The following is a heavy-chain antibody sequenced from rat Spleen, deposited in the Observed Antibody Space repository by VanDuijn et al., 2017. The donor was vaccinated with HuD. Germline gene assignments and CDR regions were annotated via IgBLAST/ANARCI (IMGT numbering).Heavy chain of an antibody. CDR2: INSAGST. Sequence: EVQLQESGPGLVKPSQSLSLTCSVTGYSITSSYSWNWIRKFPGNKLEWMGYINSAGSTNYNPSLKSRISITRDTSKNQFFLQVNSVTTEDTATYYCARGVMDAWGQGASVTVSS. J-gene: IGHJ4*01. CDR1: GYSITSSYS. V-gene: IGHV3-3*01. CDR3: ARGVMDA.